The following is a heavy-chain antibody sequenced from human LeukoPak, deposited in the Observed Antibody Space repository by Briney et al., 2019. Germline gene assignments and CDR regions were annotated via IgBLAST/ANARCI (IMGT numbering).Heavy chain of an antibody. D-gene: IGHD5-18*01. Sequence: PGGSLRLSCEVSGFTFSSYHMNWVRQAPGKGLEWVSSIGSSGSYIYYADSLTGRFTISRDNAKNSLYLQMNSLRAEDTAMYYCARRATTERGHSYGLDFWGQGTLVAVSS. J-gene: IGHJ4*02. CDR2: IGSSGSYI. CDR3: ARRATTERGHSYGLDF. CDR1: GFTFSSYH. V-gene: IGHV3-21*01.